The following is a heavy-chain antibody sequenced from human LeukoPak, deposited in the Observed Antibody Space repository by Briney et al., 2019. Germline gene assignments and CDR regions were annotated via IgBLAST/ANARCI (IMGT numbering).Heavy chain of an antibody. D-gene: IGHD3-22*01. CDR2: IDYSGST. CDR1: GGSISSYY. CDR3: ARDTYYYDSSGYLGYYYGMDV. V-gene: IGHV4-59*01. Sequence: SETLSLTCTVSGGSISSYYWSWIRQPPGKGLEWIGYIDYSGSTNYNPSLKSRVTISVDTSKNQFSLKLSSVTAADTAVYYCARDTYYYDSSGYLGYYYGMDVWGQGTTVTVSS. J-gene: IGHJ6*02.